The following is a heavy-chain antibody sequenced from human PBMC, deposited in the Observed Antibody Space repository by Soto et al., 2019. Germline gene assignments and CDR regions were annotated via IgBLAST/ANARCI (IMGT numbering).Heavy chain of an antibody. CDR3: ARDYTVNGAFDI. CDR1: GFTFGDYY. Sequence: GGSLGLSCAASGFTFGDYYMSWIRQAPGKGLEWVSYISSSGSTIYYADSVKGRFTISRDNAKNSLYLQMNSLRAEDTAVYYCARDYTVNGAFDIWGQGTMVTVSS. J-gene: IGHJ3*02. V-gene: IGHV3-11*01. CDR2: ISSSGSTI. D-gene: IGHD4-17*01.